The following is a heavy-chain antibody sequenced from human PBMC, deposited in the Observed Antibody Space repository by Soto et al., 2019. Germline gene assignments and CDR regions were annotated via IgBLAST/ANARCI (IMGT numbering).Heavy chain of an antibody. D-gene: IGHD4-17*01. CDR1: GGTFSNDI. V-gene: IGHV1-69*08. Sequence: ASVKVSCKTSGGTFSNDIITWVRQAPGQGLEWMGRIIPLLDTTNYAQKFQGRVRLTTNSSISTTFMELTNLRSDDTAVYYCATTVIIPDLVDSWGQGTQVTVPS. J-gene: IGHJ4*02. CDR2: IIPLLDTT. CDR3: ATTVIIPDLVDS.